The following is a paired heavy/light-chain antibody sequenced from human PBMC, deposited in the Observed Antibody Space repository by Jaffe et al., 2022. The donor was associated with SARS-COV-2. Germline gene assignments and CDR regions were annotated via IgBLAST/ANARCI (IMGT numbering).Heavy chain of an antibody. D-gene: IGHD2-15*01. Sequence: EVQLVESGGGLVQPGGSLRLSCAASGFTLSNYWMHWVRQAPGKGLVWVSRINSDGSSTSYADSVKGRFTISRDNAKNTLDLQMNSLRAEDTAVYYCARVIIGGSRSIDYWGQGTLVTVSS. CDR1: GFTLSNYW. V-gene: IGHV3-74*01. J-gene: IGHJ4*02. CDR2: INSDGSST. CDR3: ARVIIGGSRSIDY.
Light chain of an antibody. Sequence: DIQMTQSPSSLSASVGDRVTITCRASQSISGYLNWYQQKPVKAPKLLISAASSLQSGVPSRFSGSGSGTDFTLTISSLQPEDFATYYCQQSSSTPWTFGQGTKVEIK. J-gene: IGKJ1*01. CDR3: QQSSSTPWT. CDR1: QSISGY. CDR2: AAS. V-gene: IGKV1-39*01.